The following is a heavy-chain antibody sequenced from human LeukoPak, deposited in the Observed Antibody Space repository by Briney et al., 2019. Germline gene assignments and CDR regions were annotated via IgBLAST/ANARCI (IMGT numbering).Heavy chain of an antibody. Sequence: PSETLSLTCTVSGASITTTLYYWVWARQSPGKGLEWIGSFYYGGITYYHPSLKSRVTVSVDTSRSQFSLKLRSVTAADTAVYHCARDSTRWYYWGQGILVTVSS. V-gene: IGHV4-39*07. D-gene: IGHD6-13*01. CDR1: GASITTTLYY. J-gene: IGHJ4*02. CDR3: ARDSTRWYY. CDR2: FYYGGIT.